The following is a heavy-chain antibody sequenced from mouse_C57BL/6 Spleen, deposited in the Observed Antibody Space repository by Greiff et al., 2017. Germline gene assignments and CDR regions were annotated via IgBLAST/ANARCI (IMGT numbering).Heavy chain of an antibody. CDR2: IDPETGGT. D-gene: IGHD4-1*01. Sequence: VQGVESGAELVRPGASVTLSCKASGYTFTDYEMHWVKQTPVHGLEWIGAIDPETGGTAYNQKFKGKAILTADKSSSTAYMELRSLTSEDSAVYYCTREGNWEGGYWGQGTTLTVSS. CDR3: TREGNWEGGY. J-gene: IGHJ2*01. CDR1: GYTFTDYE. V-gene: IGHV1-15*01.